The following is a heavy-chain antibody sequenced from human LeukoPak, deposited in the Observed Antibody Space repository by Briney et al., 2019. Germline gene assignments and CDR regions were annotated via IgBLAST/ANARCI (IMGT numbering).Heavy chain of an antibody. CDR2: FHHGGST. J-gene: IGHJ4*02. CDR3: ARHGGWHFDY. Sequence: SETLSLNCTVSGGSISSYYWSWIRQPPGKGLEWIGEFHHGGSTNYNPSLKSRVTISVDKFNNQFSLEVRSVTAADTAVYYCARHGGWHFDYWGQGTLVTVSS. D-gene: IGHD6-19*01. CDR1: GGSISSYY. V-gene: IGHV4-59*08.